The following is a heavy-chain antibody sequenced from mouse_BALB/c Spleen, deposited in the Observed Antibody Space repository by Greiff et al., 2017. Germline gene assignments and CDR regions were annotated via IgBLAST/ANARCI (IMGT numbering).Heavy chain of an antibody. CDR1: GYSITSCYY. Sequence: EVQLQESGPGLVKPSQSLSLTCSVTGYSITSCYYWNWIRQFPGNKLEWMGYISYDGSNNYNPSLKNRISITRDTSKNQFFLKLNSVTTEDTATYYCARDEDTSFAYWGQGTLVTVSA. V-gene: IGHV3-6*02. CDR2: ISYDGSN. J-gene: IGHJ3*01. CDR3: ARDEDTSFAY.